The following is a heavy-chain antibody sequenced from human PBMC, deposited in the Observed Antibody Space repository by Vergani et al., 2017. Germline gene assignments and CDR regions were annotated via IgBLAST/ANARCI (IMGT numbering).Heavy chain of an antibody. CDR1: GFTFSSNY. Sequence: EVQLVESGGGLVQPGGSLRLSCAASGFTFSSNYMSWVRQAPGKGLEWVSVIYSGGSTYYADSVKDRFTISRDNSKNTLYLQMNSLRAEDRAVYYCARGLTTVTSRGTYYYYNGMDVWGQXP. CDR3: ARGLTTVTSRGTYYYYNGMDV. D-gene: IGHD4-17*01. CDR2: IYSGGST. J-gene: IGHJ6*02. V-gene: IGHV3-66*02.